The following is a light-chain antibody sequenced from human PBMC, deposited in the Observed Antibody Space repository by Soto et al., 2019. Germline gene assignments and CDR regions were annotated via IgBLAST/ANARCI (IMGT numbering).Light chain of an antibody. CDR1: SSDVGGYNY. J-gene: IGLJ1*01. V-gene: IGLV2-14*01. Sequence: QSVLTQPASVSGSPGQSITISCTGTSSDVGGYNYVSWYQQHPGKAPKLMIYDVSNRPSGVSNRFSGSKSGNTASLTISGLQAEDEADYYCSSYTSSSTLCVFGTGTKVPS. CDR3: SSYTSSSTLCV. CDR2: DVS.